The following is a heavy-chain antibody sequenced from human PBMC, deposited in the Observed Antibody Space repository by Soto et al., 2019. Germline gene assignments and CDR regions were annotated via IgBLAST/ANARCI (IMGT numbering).Heavy chain of an antibody. J-gene: IGHJ6*02. CDR3: ASTRASIFSFYGMDV. V-gene: IGHV1-69*13. D-gene: IGHD3-9*01. CDR1: GGTFSSYA. CDR2: IIPIFGTA. Sequence: GASVKVSCKASGGTFSSYAISWVRQAPGQGLEWMGGIIPIFGTANYAQKFQGRVTITADESTSTAYMELSSVTAADTAVYYCASTRASIFSFYGMDVWGQGTTVTVSS.